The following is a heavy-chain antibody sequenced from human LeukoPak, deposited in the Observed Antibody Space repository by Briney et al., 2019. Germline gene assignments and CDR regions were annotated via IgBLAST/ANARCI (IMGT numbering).Heavy chain of an antibody. Sequence: GASVKVSCKASGYTFTIYGISWVRPAPGQGLEWMGWISAYNGNTNYAQKLQGRVTMTTDTSTSTAYMELRSLRSDDTAVYYCARDTSGGGGDSFDPWGQGTLVTVSS. V-gene: IGHV1-18*01. CDR3: ARDTSGGGGDSFDP. D-gene: IGHD3-16*01. CDR1: GYTFTIYG. J-gene: IGHJ5*02. CDR2: ISAYNGNT.